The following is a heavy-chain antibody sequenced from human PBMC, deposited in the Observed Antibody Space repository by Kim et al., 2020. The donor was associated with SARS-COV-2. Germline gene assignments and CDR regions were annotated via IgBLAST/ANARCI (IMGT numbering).Heavy chain of an antibody. CDR2: IYYSGST. CDR3: AREVLAWEPPYIDY. CDR1: GGSISSGGYY. J-gene: IGHJ4*02. V-gene: IGHV4-31*03. D-gene: IGHD3-3*01. Sequence: SETLSLTCTVSGGSISSGGYYWSWIRQHPGKGLEWIGYIYYSGSTYYNPSLKSRVTISVDTSKNQFSLKLSSVTAADTAVYYCAREVLAWEPPYIDYWGQGTLVTVSS.